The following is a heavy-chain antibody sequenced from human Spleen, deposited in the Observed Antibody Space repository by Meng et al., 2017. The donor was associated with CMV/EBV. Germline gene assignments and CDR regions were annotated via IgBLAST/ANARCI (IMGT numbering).Heavy chain of an antibody. J-gene: IGHJ4*02. V-gene: IGHV2-26*01. D-gene: IGHD1-26*01. CDR3: ARMRPRGSFYFDY. CDR1: GGSISSYYW. Sequence: LRLSCTVSGGSISSYYWSWIRQPPGKALEWLGYIFSNDEKSYSTTLRSRLTISTDTSKSQVFLVMTDMDPVDTGTYYCARMRPRGSFYFDYWGQGILVTVSS. CDR2: IFSNDEK.